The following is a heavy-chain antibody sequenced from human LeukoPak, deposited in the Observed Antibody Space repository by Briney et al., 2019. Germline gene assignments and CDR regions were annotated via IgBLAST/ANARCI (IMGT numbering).Heavy chain of an antibody. CDR1: GFTFSSYW. CDR2: IKQDGSEE. Sequence: PGGSLRLSCAASGFTFSSYWMSWVRQAPGKGLEWVANIKQDGSEEYYVDSVKGRFTISRDNAKNSLYLQMNSLRAEDTAVYYCARLPFRQWLDYWGQGTLVTVSS. J-gene: IGHJ4*02. D-gene: IGHD3-22*01. V-gene: IGHV3-7*01. CDR3: ARLPFRQWLDY.